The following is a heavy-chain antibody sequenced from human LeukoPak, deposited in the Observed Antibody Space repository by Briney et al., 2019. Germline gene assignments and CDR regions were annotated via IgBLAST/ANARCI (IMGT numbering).Heavy chain of an antibody. V-gene: IGHV3-74*01. Sequence: PGGSLRLSCAASGFTFSRYWMHWVRQAPGKGLGWVSRINTDGSSTNYADSVKGRFTISRDNAKNTLYLQMNSLRAEDTAVYYCASDTVDTALGIDYWGQGTLVTVSS. CDR2: INTDGSST. CDR1: GFTFSRYW. CDR3: ASDTVDTALGIDY. J-gene: IGHJ4*02. D-gene: IGHD5-18*01.